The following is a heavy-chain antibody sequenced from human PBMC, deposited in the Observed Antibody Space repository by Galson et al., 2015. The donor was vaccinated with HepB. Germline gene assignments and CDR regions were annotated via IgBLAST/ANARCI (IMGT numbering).Heavy chain of an antibody. V-gene: IGHV3-30*05. CDR2: ISYDGSNK. CDR3: AREGSSGSGTYYPPYYYGLDV. J-gene: IGHJ6*02. D-gene: IGHD3-10*01. CDR1: GFTFNSYG. Sequence: SLRLSCAASGFTFNSYGMHWVRQAPGKGLEWVAIISYDGSNKYYGDLVKGRFTISRDNSKHTLYLQMNSLRGDGTAVYYCAREGSSGSGTYYPPYYYGLDVWGQGTTVTVSS.